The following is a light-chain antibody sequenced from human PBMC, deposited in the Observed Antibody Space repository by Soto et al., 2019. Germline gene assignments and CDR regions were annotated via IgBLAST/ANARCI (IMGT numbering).Light chain of an antibody. J-gene: IGLJ1*01. CDR2: DVS. Sequence: QSVLTQPASVSGSPGQSITISCTGISTDIGGYNYVSWYQQHPGKAPKLMIYDVSNRPSGVSSRFSGSKSGNTASLTISGLQAEDEADYYCNSCTSNRGVFGTGTKLTVL. V-gene: IGLV2-14*01. CDR1: STDIGGYNY. CDR3: NSCTSNRGV.